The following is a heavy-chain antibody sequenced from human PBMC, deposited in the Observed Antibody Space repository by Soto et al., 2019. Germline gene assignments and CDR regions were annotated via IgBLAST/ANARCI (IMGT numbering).Heavy chain of an antibody. CDR1: RRSFSSCA. CDR2: INPNSGGT. CDR3: ARAGENWFDP. Sequence: FSPASRRSFSSCALHSVRQAPGQGLEWMGWINPNSGGTNYAQKFQGWVTMTRDTSISTAYMELSRLRSDDTAVYYCARAGENWFDPWGQGTLVTVSS. D-gene: IGHD2-21*01. V-gene: IGHV1-2*04. J-gene: IGHJ5*02.